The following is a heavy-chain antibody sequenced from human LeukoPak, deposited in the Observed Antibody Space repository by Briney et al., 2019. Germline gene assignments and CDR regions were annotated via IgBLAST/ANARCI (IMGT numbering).Heavy chain of an antibody. J-gene: IGHJ4*02. CDR3: ARDYYDSSGYPTHDY. CDR1: GGSISSYY. CDR2: IYTSGST. V-gene: IGHV4-4*07. Sequence: PSETLSLTCTVSGGSISSYYWSWIRQPAGKGLEWIGRIYTSGSTNYNPSLKSRVTMSVDTSRNQFSLKLSSVTAADTAVYYCARDYYDSSGYPTHDYWGQGTLVTVSS. D-gene: IGHD3-22*01.